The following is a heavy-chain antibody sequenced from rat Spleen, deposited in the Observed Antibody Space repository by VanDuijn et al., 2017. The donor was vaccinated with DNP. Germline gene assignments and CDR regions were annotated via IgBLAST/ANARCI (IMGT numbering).Heavy chain of an antibody. V-gene: IGHV5-35*01. CDR1: GFTFRSNW. J-gene: IGHJ3*01. D-gene: IGHD1-8*01. Sequence: EVQLVESGGDLVQPGIPLKLSCAASGFTFRSNWLNWIRQAPGKGPEWVASINPYGSNTYYPDTFKGRFVISKDDAKNTGYLQMNNLRSEDTAMYYCVSGTPVPTYNWFAHWGQGTLVTVSS. CDR2: INPYGSNT. CDR3: VSGTPVPTYNWFAH.